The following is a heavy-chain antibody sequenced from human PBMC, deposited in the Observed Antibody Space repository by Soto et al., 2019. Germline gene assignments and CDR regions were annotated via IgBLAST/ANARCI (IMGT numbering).Heavy chain of an antibody. CDR3: ARSLVVVAATQYYGMDV. Sequence: PGESLKISCQGSGYSFTRYWIGWVRQMPGKGLEWMGIIYPGDSDTRYSPSFQGQVTISADKSISTAYLQWSSLKASDTAMYYCARSLVVVAATQYYGMDVWGQGTTVTVSS. CDR2: IYPGDSDT. CDR1: GYSFTRYW. J-gene: IGHJ6*02. V-gene: IGHV5-51*01. D-gene: IGHD2-15*01.